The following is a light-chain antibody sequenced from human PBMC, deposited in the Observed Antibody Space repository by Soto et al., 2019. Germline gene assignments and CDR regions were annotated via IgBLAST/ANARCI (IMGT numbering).Light chain of an antibody. CDR3: QTWGTGTYAV. CDR1: SGHSSYA. Sequence: QSVLTQSPSASASLGASVKLTCTLSSGHSSYAIAWHQQQPEKGPRYLMKVNSDGSHSKGDGIPDRFSGSSSGAERYLTISSLQSEDEPDYYYQTWGTGTYAVFGGGTQLTVL. J-gene: IGLJ7*01. V-gene: IGLV4-69*01. CDR2: VNSDGSH.